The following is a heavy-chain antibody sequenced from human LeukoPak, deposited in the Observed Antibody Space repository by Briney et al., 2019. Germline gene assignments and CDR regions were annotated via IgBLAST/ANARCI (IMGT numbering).Heavy chain of an antibody. CDR2: ISSSGSTI. J-gene: IGHJ5*02. V-gene: IGHV3-11*04. D-gene: IGHD3-10*01. CDR1: GFTFSDYY. CDR3: SRDYGSGSYSFRWFDP. Sequence: PGGSLRLSCAASGFTFSDYYMSWIRQAPGKGLEWVSYISSSGSTIYYADSVKGRFTISRDNAKNSLYLQMNSLRAEDTAVYYCSRDYGSGSYSFRWFDPWGQGTLVTVSS.